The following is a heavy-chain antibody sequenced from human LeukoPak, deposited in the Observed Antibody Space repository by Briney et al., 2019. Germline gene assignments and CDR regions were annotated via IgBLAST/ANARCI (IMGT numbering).Heavy chain of an antibody. J-gene: IGHJ4*02. CDR3: AKDLSVWVGIAVAGTGDY. Sequence: GGSLRLPCAASGFTFSSYGMNWVRQAPGKGLEWVSAISGSGGSTYYADSVKGRFTISRDNSKNTLYLQMNSLRAEDTAVYYCAKDLSVWVGIAVAGTGDYWGQGTLVTVSS. CDR1: GFTFSSYG. V-gene: IGHV3-23*01. D-gene: IGHD6-19*01. CDR2: ISGSGGST.